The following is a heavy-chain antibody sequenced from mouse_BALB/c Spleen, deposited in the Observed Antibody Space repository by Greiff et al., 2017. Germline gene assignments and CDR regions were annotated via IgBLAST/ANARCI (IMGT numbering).Heavy chain of an antibody. V-gene: IGHV5-17*02. Sequence: EVKVVESGGGLVQPGGSRKLSCAASGFTFSSFGMHWVRQAPEKGLEWVAYISSGSSTIYYADTVKGRFTISRDNPKNTLFLQMTSLRSEDTAIYYGENSVDYWGQGTLVTVSA. CDR1: GFTFSSFG. D-gene: IGHD1-1*02. CDR2: ISSGSSTI. J-gene: IGHJ3*01. CDR3: ENSVDY.